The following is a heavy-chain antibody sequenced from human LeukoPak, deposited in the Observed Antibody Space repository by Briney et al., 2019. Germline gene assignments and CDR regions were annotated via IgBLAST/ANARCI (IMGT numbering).Heavy chain of an antibody. J-gene: IGHJ4*02. V-gene: IGHV4-31*03. CDR2: IYYSGST. Sequence: PSETLSLTCTVSGGSISSDGYYWSWIRQHLGKGLEWIGDIYYSGSTYYNPSLKRRVTISIHTSKTQFSLKLSSVTAADTAVYYCARGSGLAARRAFDYWGQGTLVTVSS. CDR1: GGSISSDGYY. CDR3: ARGSGLAARRAFDY. D-gene: IGHD6-6*01.